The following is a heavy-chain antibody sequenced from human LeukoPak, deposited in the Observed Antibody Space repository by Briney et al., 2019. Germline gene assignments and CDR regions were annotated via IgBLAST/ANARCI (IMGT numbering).Heavy chain of an antibody. CDR2: INAGNGNT. D-gene: IGHD6-13*01. CDR1: GYTFTSYA. V-gene: IGHV1-3*01. Sequence: GASVKVSCKASGYTFTSYAMHWVRQAPGQRLEWMGWINAGNGNTKYSQKFQGRVTITRDTSASTAYMELSSLRSEDTAVYYCASRSGSWYTTQEYYYYGMDVWGQGTTVTVSS. J-gene: IGHJ6*02. CDR3: ASRSGSWYTTQEYYYYGMDV.